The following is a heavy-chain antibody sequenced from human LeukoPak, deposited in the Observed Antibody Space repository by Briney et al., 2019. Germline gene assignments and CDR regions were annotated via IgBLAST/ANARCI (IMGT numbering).Heavy chain of an antibody. CDR3: ARDSLPKGAFDI. Sequence: PSETLSLTCTVSGGSISSSSYYWGWIRQPPGKGLEWIGSIYYSGSTYYNPSLKSRVTISVDTSKNQFSLKLSSVTAADTAVYYCARDSLPKGAFDIWGQGTMVTVSS. D-gene: IGHD2-15*01. CDR2: IYYSGST. J-gene: IGHJ3*02. V-gene: IGHV4-39*07. CDR1: GGSISSSSYY.